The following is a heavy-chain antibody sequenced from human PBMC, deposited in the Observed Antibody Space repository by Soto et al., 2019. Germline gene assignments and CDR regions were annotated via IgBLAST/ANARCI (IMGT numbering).Heavy chain of an antibody. D-gene: IGHD1-1*01. CDR1: GFTFSSYW. CDR2: INSDGSTR. V-gene: IGHV3-74*01. Sequence: EVQLVESGGGLVQPGESLRLSCAASGFTFSSYWMHWVRQAPGKGLVWVSRINSDGSTRSYADSVKGRFTISRDNAKNTLYLQMNNLSAEDTALYYCARVGTGNWYFDLWGRGTLVTVSS. J-gene: IGHJ2*01. CDR3: ARVGTGNWYFDL.